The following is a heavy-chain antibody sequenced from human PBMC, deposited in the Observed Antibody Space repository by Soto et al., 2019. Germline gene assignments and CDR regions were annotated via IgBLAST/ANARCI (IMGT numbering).Heavy chain of an antibody. CDR1: GCTFTKYG. CDR3: ARDRVGDNDAFDI. V-gene: IGHV1-18*01. CDR2: ISAYNGNT. D-gene: IGHD4-17*01. Sequence: GASGKVSWKASGCTFTKYGISWGRQAPGQGLEWMGWISAYNGNTNYAQKLQGRVTMTTDTSTSTAYMELRSLRSDDTAVYYCARDRVGDNDAFDIWGQGTMVTVSS. J-gene: IGHJ3*02.